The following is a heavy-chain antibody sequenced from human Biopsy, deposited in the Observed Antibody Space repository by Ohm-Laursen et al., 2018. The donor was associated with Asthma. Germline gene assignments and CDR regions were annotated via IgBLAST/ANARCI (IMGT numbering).Heavy chain of an antibody. CDR3: ASQSSGPDFWSGYYYFDY. J-gene: IGHJ4*02. Sequence: SLRLSCTASGFTFSSEGMRWVRQAPGKGLEWVAVISYDGSNKYYADSVKGRFTISRDNSKNTLYLQMNSLRAEDTAVYYCASQSSGPDFWSGYYYFDYWGQGTLVTVSS. V-gene: IGHV3-30*03. D-gene: IGHD3-3*01. CDR2: ISYDGSNK. CDR1: GFTFSSEG.